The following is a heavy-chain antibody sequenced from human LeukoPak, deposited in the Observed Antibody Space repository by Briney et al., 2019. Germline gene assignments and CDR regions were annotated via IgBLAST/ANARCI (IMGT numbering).Heavy chain of an antibody. J-gene: IGHJ5*02. CDR2: MNPNSGNT. D-gene: IGHD3-10*01. V-gene: IGHV1-8*03. Sequence: ASVKVSCKASGYTFTSYDINWVRQATGQGLEWMGWMNPNSGNTGYAQKFQGRVTITRNTSISTAYMELSSLRSEDTAVYYCARVRYYGSGSYYNPWWFDPWGQGTLVTVSS. CDR1: GYTFTSYD. CDR3: ARVRYYGSGSYYNPWWFDP.